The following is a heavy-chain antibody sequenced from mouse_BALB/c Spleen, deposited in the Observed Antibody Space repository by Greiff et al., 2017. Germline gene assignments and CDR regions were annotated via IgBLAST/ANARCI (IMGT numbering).Heavy chain of an antibody. CDR1: GYSITSGYY. V-gene: IGHV3-6*02. CDR2: ISYDGSN. CDR3: ARGGSSYVSFAY. Sequence: DVKLQESGPGLVKPSQSLSLTCSVTGYSITSGYYWNWIRQFPGNKLEWMGYISYDGSNNYNPSLKNRISITRDTSKNQFFLKLNSVTTEDTATYYCARGGSSYVSFAYWGQGTLVTVSA. D-gene: IGHD1-1*01. J-gene: IGHJ3*01.